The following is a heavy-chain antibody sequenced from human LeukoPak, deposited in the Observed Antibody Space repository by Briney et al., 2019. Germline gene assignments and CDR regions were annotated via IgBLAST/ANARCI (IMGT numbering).Heavy chain of an antibody. CDR3: ARENYYDSSGYYLDY. V-gene: IGHV3-48*04. J-gene: IGHJ4*02. D-gene: IGHD3-22*01. CDR2: ISSSSSTI. Sequence: PGGSLRLSCVASGFTFSSYNMNWVRQAPGKGLEWVSYISSSSSTIYYADSVKGRFTISRDNAKNSLYLQMNSLRAEDTAVYYCARENYYDSSGYYLDYWGQGTLVTVSS. CDR1: GFTFSSYN.